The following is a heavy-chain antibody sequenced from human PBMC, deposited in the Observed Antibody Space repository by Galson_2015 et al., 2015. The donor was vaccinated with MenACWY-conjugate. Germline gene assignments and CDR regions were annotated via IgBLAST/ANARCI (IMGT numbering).Heavy chain of an antibody. CDR1: GYSFSNYW. J-gene: IGHJ4*02. CDR3: ARRTGYSYDY. V-gene: IGHV5-51*01. Sequence: QSGAEVKKPGESLKISCKGSGYSFSNYWVAWVRQMPGKGLEWMGIIYPGGSDTRYSPSFQGQVTISADKSISTAYLQWSSLKASDTAIYYCARRTGYSYDYWGQGTLVTVSS. CDR2: IYPGGSDT. D-gene: IGHD5-18*01.